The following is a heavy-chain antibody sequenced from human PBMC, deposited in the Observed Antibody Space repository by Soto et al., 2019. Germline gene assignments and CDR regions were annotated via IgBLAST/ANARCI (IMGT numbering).Heavy chain of an antibody. CDR1: GGSISSGGYY. Sequence: SETLSLTCTVSGGSISSGGYYWSWIRQHPGKGLEWIGYIYYSGSTYYNPSLKSRVTISVDTSKNQFSLKLSSVTAADTAVYYCARLARIAVAGTIWFDPWGQGTLVTVSS. CDR2: IYYSGST. CDR3: ARLARIAVAGTIWFDP. D-gene: IGHD6-19*01. V-gene: IGHV4-31*03. J-gene: IGHJ5*02.